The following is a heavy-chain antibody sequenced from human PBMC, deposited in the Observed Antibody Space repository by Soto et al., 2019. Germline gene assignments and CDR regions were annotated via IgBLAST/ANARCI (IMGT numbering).Heavy chain of an antibody. J-gene: IGHJ5*02. CDR3: AREDHVNWFDP. Sequence: SETLSLTCTVSGGSISSGDYYWSWIRQPPGKGLEWIGYIYYSGSTYYNPSLKSRVTISVDTSKNQFSLKLSSVTAADTAVYYCAREDHVNWFDPWGQGTLVTVSS. V-gene: IGHV4-30-4*01. D-gene: IGHD3-10*02. CDR1: GGSISSGDYY. CDR2: IYYSGST.